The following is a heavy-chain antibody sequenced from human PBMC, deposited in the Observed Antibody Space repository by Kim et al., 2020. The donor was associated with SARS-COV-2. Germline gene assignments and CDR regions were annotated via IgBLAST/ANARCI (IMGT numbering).Heavy chain of an antibody. V-gene: IGHV3-11*04. J-gene: IGHJ4*02. CDR2: ISSSGSTI. CDR1: KFTFSDYY. D-gene: IGHD3-10*01. Sequence: GGSLRLSCAASKFTFSDYYMSWIRQAPGKGLEWISYISSSGSTIYYADSVKGRFTISRDNAKNSLYLQMNSLRAEDTAVYYCARDYYASGNLPYFDYWGQGTLVTVSS. CDR3: ARDYYASGNLPYFDY.